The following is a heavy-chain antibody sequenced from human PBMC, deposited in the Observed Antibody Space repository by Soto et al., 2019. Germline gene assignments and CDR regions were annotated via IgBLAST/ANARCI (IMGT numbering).Heavy chain of an antibody. V-gene: IGHV3-20*01. CDR2: INWNGGST. CDR1: GFTFDDYG. J-gene: IGHJ6*03. Sequence: GGSLRLSCAASGFTFDDYGMSWVRQAPGKGLEWVSGINWNGGSTGYADSVKGRFTISRDNAKNSLYLQMNSLRAEDTALYHCARYPLIAAAGRYYYYYMDVWGKGTTVTVSS. D-gene: IGHD6-13*01. CDR3: ARYPLIAAAGRYYYYYMDV.